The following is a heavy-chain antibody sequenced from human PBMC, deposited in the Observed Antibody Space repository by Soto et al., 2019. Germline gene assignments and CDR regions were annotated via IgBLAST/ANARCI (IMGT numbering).Heavy chain of an antibody. CDR3: ARGPGALKSGWFGP. CDR2: ISSASSFI. J-gene: IGHJ5*02. V-gene: IGHV3-21*01. CDR1: GFTFSTYS. Sequence: EVQLVESGGGLVKPGGSLRLSCAASGFTFSTYSMAWVRQAPGRGLEWVSSISSASSFIHYADSLKGRFTISRDNAKNALFLQMNSLRAEDTAVYYCARGPGALKSGWFGPWGQGTLVTVSS.